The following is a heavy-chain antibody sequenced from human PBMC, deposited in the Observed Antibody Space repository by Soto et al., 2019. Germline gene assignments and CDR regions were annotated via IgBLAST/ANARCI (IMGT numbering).Heavy chain of an antibody. CDR2: IYYSGST. Sequence: SQTLSLTCTVSGGSISSSSYYWGWIRQPPGKGLEWIGSIYYSGSTYYNPSLKSRVTISVDTSKNQFSLKLSSVTAADTAVYYCATLYYDFWSGSYYYYMDVWGKGTTVTVSS. V-gene: IGHV4-39*01. D-gene: IGHD3-3*01. CDR1: GGSISSSSYY. CDR3: ATLYYDFWSGSYYYYMDV. J-gene: IGHJ6*03.